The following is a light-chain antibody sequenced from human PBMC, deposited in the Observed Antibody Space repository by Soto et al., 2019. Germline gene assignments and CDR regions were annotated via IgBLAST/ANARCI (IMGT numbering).Light chain of an antibody. V-gene: IGKV3-20*01. CDR3: QQYSSSRT. CDR2: GAS. J-gene: IGKJ1*01. Sequence: EIVLTQSPGTLSLFPGERATLSCRASQSVSRNYLAWYQQGPGQAPRLLMQGASSRATGIPDRFSGSGSGTDFTLTISRLEPEDFAVYYCQQYSSSRTFGQGTKVDIK. CDR1: QSVSRNY.